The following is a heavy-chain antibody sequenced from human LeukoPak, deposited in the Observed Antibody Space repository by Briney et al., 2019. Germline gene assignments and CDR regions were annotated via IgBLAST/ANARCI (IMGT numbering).Heavy chain of an antibody. J-gene: IGHJ4*02. D-gene: IGHD3-9*01. CDR3: AKRGVVIRVILIGFHKEAYYFDS. V-gene: IGHV3-23*01. Sequence: GGSLRLSCAVSGITLSNYAMSWVRQAPGKGLEWVAGISGSGGGTNYAGSVKGRFTISRDNAKNTLYLQMNSLRAEDTAVYFCAKRGVVIRVILIGFHKEAYYFDSWGQGALVTVSS. CDR2: ISGSGGGT. CDR1: GITLSNYA.